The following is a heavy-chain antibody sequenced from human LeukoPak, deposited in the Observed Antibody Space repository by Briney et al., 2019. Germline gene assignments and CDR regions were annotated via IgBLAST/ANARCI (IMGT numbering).Heavy chain of an antibody. D-gene: IGHD2-15*01. CDR2: IIPIFGTA. CDR1: GGTFSSYA. Sequence: GASVKVSCKASGGTFSSYAISWVRQAPGQGLEWMGGIIPIFGTANYAQKFQGRVTITADESTSTAYMELSSLRSEDTAVYYCARVNIYCSGGSCYISGWFDRWGQGTLVTVPS. J-gene: IGHJ5*02. CDR3: ARVNIYCSGGSCYISGWFDR. V-gene: IGHV1-69*13.